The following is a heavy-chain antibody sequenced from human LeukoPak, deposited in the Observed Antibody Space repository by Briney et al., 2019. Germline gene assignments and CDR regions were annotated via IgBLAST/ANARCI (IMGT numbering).Heavy chain of an antibody. CDR1: GYTFTSYY. V-gene: IGHV1-2*02. CDR3: AMTCSSTSCYGPLSPYYYGMDV. J-gene: IGHJ6*02. D-gene: IGHD2-2*01. CDR2: INPNSGGT. Sequence: GASVKVSCKASGYTFTSYYMHWVRQAPGQGLEWMGWINPNSGGTNYAQKFQGRVTMTRDTSISTAYMELSRLRSDDTAVYYCAMTCSSTSCYGPLSPYYYGMDVWGQGTTVTVSS.